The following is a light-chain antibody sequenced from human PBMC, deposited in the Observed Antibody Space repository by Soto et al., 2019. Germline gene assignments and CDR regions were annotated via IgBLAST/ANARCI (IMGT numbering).Light chain of an antibody. Sequence: EIVLTQSPDTLSLSPRERATLSCRASESISSGYLAWYQQKHGQTPRLLIYHTSSRATGIPARFSGSGSGRDFTLTISRLEPEDFAVYYCQQYASSPPWTFGQGTKVDLK. J-gene: IGKJ1*01. V-gene: IGKV3-20*01. CDR2: HTS. CDR1: ESISSGY. CDR3: QQYASSPPWT.